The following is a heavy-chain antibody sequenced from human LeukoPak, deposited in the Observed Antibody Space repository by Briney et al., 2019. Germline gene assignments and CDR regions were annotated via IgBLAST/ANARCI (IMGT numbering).Heavy chain of an antibody. J-gene: IGHJ3*02. CDR3: ARDYGIVGVSDAFDI. V-gene: IGHV4-59*01. Sequence: SETLSLTCTVSGGSISSYYWSWIRQPPGKGLEWIGYIYYSGSTNYNPSLKSRVTISVDTSKNQFSLKLSSVTAADTAVYYCARDYGIVGVSDAFDIWGQGTMVTVSS. CDR1: GGSISSYY. CDR2: IYYSGST. D-gene: IGHD1-26*01.